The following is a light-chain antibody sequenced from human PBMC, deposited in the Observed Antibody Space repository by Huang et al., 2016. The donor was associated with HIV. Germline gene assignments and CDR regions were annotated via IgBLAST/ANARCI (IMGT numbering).Light chain of an antibody. CDR3: QQTFSAPVT. Sequence: DIQMTQSPSSLSASVGDRVTITCRASQSVRSDLHWYQQQPGKAPNLLIYAASSLQSGVPSRFSGSGSGTHFTLTISSLQPEDFATYYCQQTFSAPVTFGGGTRVKI. CDR1: QSVRSD. CDR2: AAS. V-gene: IGKV1-39*01. J-gene: IGKJ4*01.